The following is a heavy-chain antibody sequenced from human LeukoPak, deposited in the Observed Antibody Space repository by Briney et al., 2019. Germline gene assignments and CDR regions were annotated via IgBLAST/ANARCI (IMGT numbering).Heavy chain of an antibody. V-gene: IGHV3-30*18. CDR3: AKEEYYESSAWVGDY. CDR2: TSHDGSNK. Sequence: GRSLRLSCAASGFTLSSYGMHWVRQAPGKGLEWVAVTSHDGSNKYYADSVRGRFTISRDNSKNTVYLQMNSLRAEDTAVCYCAKEEYYESSAWVGDYWGQETLVTVSS. D-gene: IGHD3-3*01. CDR1: GFTLSSYG. J-gene: IGHJ4*02.